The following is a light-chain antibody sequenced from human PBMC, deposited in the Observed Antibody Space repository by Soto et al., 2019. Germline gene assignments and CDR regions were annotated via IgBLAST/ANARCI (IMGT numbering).Light chain of an antibody. CDR2: DAS. V-gene: IGKV1-5*01. CDR1: QTISRW. CDR3: QQYQSSWT. J-gene: IGKJ1*01. Sequence: DIQLTQTPSTLSASVGDELTITCRASQTISRWLAWYQQKPGKVPXXLIYDASNLEGGVPSRFSGSGSGTEFPLTISSLQPDDSATYYCQQYQSSWTFGQGTKVDIK.